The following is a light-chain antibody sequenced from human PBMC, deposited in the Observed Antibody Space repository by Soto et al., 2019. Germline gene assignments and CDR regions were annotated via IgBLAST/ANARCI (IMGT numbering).Light chain of an antibody. Sequence: DIQMTQSPSTLSASVGDRVTITCRASQSISAWLAWYQQKPGRAPKLLIYDASNWQSGLQSRFSGSGSGTELALAIDSLQPDDFATYFCQQYDTYLRTFGQGTKVQIK. CDR2: DAS. J-gene: IGKJ1*01. CDR1: QSISAW. CDR3: QQYDTYLRT. V-gene: IGKV1-5*01.